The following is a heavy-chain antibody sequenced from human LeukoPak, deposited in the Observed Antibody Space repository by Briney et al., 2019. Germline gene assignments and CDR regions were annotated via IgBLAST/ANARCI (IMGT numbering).Heavy chain of an antibody. CDR1: GYTFTSYG. CDR2: ISAYNGNT. J-gene: IGHJ4*02. CDR3: ARQPGLGYCSGGSCYSDY. V-gene: IGHV1-18*01. Sequence: GASVKVSCKASGYTFTSYGISWVRQAPGQGLEWMGWISAYNGNTNYAQKLQGRVTMTTDTSTSTAYMELRSLRSDDTAVYYCARQPGLGYCSGGSCYSDYWGQGTLVTVSS. D-gene: IGHD2-15*01.